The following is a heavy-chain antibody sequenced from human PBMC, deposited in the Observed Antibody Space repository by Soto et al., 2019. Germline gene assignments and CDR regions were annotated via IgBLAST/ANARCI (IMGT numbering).Heavy chain of an antibody. D-gene: IGHD3-3*01. Sequence: PSETLSLTCTVSGGSISSYYWSWIRQPPGKGLEWIGYIYYSGSTNYNPSLKSRVTISVDTSKNQFSLKLSSVTAADTAVYHCARHKSGLAYYDFWSGYHESYYYMDVWGKGTTVTVSS. CDR2: IYYSGST. V-gene: IGHV4-59*08. CDR3: ARHKSGLAYYDFWSGYHESYYYMDV. J-gene: IGHJ6*03. CDR1: GGSISSYY.